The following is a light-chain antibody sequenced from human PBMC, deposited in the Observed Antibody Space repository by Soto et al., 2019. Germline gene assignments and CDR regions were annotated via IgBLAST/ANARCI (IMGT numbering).Light chain of an antibody. CDR1: ESVSSTY. CDR3: QQYGSSPFT. J-gene: IGKJ4*01. Sequence: EIVLTQSPGTPSLSPGDRATLSCRASESVSSTYLAWYQQKPGQAPSLLIYSASIRATGIPDRFSGSGSGTDFTLTISRLEPEDFAVYYCQQYGSSPFTFGGGTKVDIK. V-gene: IGKV3-20*01. CDR2: SAS.